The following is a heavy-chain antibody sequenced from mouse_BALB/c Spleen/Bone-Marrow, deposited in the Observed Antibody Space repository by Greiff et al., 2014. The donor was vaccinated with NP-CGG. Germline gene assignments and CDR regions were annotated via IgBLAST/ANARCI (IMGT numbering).Heavy chain of an antibody. J-gene: IGHJ4*01. CDR1: GYTFTSYW. Sequence: VKLVESGAELAKPGASVKMSCKAPGYTFTSYWMHWVKQRPGQGLEWIGYINPSTGYTEYNQKFKDKATLTADKSSSTACMQLSSMTSEDSAVYYWARMGVWGWGQGTSVTVSS. CDR3: ARMGVWG. V-gene: IGHV1-7*01. D-gene: IGHD2-10*02. CDR2: INPSTGYT.